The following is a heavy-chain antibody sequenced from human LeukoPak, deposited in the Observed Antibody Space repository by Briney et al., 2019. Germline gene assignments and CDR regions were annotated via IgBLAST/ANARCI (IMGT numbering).Heavy chain of an antibody. CDR1: GGSISSSSYY. V-gene: IGHV4-39*01. D-gene: IGHD3-10*01. CDR3: ARRILRGGYYMDV. Sequence: SETLSLTCTVSGGSISSSSYYWGWIRQPPGKGLEWIGRIYYSGSTYYNPSLKSRVTLSVDTSKNQFSLKLSSVTAADTAVYYCARRILRGGYYMDVWGKGTTLTVSS. J-gene: IGHJ6*03. CDR2: IYYSGST.